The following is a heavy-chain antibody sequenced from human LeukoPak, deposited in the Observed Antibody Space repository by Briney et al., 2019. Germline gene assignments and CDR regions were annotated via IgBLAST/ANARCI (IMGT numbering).Heavy chain of an antibody. CDR3: ARDPRHSYGQDCFDI. J-gene: IGHJ3*02. CDR2: TYYRSEWYN. Sequence: PSQTLSLTCVISGDSVSNNIACWNWIRQTPSRGLAWLGRTYYRSEWYNDYVESLKSRIVINADTSKNQFSLHLKSVTPEDTAVYYCARDPRHSYGQDCFDIWGQGTMVTVSS. CDR1: GDSVSNNIAC. V-gene: IGHV6-1*01. D-gene: IGHD5-18*01.